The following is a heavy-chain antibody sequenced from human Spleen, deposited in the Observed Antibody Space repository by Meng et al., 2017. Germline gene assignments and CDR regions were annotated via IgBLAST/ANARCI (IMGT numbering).Heavy chain of an antibody. Sequence: SETLSLTCTVSGGSISSYYWIRQPPGKGLEWIGYMYYSGSTNYNPSLKSRVTISVDTSKNQFSLNLSSVTAADTAVYYCASYDYWGQGTLVTVSS. CDR3: ASYDY. V-gene: IGHV4-59*01. J-gene: IGHJ4*02. CDR1: GGSISSYY. CDR2: MYYSGST.